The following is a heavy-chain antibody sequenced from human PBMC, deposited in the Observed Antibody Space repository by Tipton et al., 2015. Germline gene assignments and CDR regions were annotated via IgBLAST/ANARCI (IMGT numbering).Heavy chain of an antibody. CDR3: SRVGDF. Sequence: SLRLSCAASGFTFSSYAMSWVRQSPGKGLEWVANIKYDGSEIQYVDSVKGRFTISRDNAEKSLHLQMNSLRVEDTAVYHCSRVGDFWGQGTLVTVSS. V-gene: IGHV3-7*01. CDR1: GFTFSSYA. D-gene: IGHD3-16*01. CDR2: IKYDGSEI. J-gene: IGHJ4*02.